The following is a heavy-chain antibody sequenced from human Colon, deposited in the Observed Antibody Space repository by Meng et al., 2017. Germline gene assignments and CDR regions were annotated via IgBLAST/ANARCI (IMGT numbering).Heavy chain of an antibody. CDR2: ISGSGGSP. D-gene: IGHD6-13*01. CDR1: GFTFSSYA. Sequence: GESLKIPCAASGFTFSSYAMSWVRQAPGKGLEWVSAISGSGGSPYYADPVKGRFTISRDNSKNTLYLQMNGLRPEDTAVYYCARANSSTWHYFDYWGQGTLVTVSS. V-gene: IGHV3-23*01. CDR3: ARANSSTWHYFDY. J-gene: IGHJ4*02.